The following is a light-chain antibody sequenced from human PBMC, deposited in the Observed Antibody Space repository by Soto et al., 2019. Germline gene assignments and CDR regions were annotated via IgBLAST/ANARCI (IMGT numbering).Light chain of an antibody. V-gene: IGKV3-20*01. Sequence: PGERATLSCRASQSVSSNYLAWYQQKPGQAPRLLIYGASSRTTGIPDRFSGSGSGTDFTLTISRLEPEDFAVYYCQQYGSSPWTFGQGTKVEIK. J-gene: IGKJ1*01. CDR3: QQYGSSPWT. CDR1: QSVSSNY. CDR2: GAS.